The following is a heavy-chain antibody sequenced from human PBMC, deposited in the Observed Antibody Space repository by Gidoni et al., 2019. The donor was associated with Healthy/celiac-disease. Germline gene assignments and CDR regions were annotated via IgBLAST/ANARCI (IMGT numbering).Heavy chain of an antibody. D-gene: IGHD3-10*01. CDR1: GFTFSSYS. Sequence: EVQLVESGGGLLKPGGSLSLPCAASGFTFSSYSMNWVRQAPGKGLEWVSSISSSSSYIYYADSVKGRFTISRDNAKNSLYLQMNSLRAEDTAVYYCARDGRSGGATGFDYWGQGTLVTVSS. CDR3: ARDGRSGGATGFDY. J-gene: IGHJ4*02. CDR2: ISSSSSYI. V-gene: IGHV3-21*01.